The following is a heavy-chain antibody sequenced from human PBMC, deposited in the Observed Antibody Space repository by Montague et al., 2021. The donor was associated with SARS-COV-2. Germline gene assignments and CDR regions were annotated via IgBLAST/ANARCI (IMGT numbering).Heavy chain of an antibody. CDR3: ATEMPAYDVFDI. CDR2: IYNTGRT. CDR1: GCSVTSGDYY. Sequence: SETLSLTCTVSGCSVTSGDYYWTWIRQPPGKGLEWIGYIYNTGRTNYNPSLKSRVTISMDTSKNQFSLKVDSVSAADTAVYYCATEMPAYDVFDIWGQGTMVTVSS. D-gene: IGHD2-2*01. V-gene: IGHV4-61*08. J-gene: IGHJ3*02.